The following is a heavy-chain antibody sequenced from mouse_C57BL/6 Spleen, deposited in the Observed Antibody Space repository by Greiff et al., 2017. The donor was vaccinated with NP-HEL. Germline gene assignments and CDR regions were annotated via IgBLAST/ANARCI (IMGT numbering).Heavy chain of an antibody. CDR1: GYTFTSYW. D-gene: IGHD2-4*01. Sequence: QVQLQQPGAELVRPGTSVKLSCKASGYTFTSYWMHWVKQRPGQGLEWIGVIDPSDSYTNYNQKFKGKATLTVDTSSSTAYMQLSSLTSEDSAVYYCARGRDYDPTRDYWGQGTTLTVSS. J-gene: IGHJ2*01. CDR2: IDPSDSYT. CDR3: ARGRDYDPTRDY. V-gene: IGHV1-59*01.